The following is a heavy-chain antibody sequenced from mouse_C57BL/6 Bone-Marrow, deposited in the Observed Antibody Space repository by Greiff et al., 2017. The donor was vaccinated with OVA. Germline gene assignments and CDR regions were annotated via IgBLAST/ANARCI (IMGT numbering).Heavy chain of an antibody. CDR2: IYPGGGYT. CDR3: ARRGDDYDEGFDY. Sequence: VQRVESGAELVRPGTSVKMSCKASGYTFTNYWIGWAKQRPGHGLEWIGDIYPGGGYTNYNEKFKGKATLTADKSSSTAYMQFSSLTSEDSAIYYCARRGDDYDEGFDYWGQGTTLTVSS. D-gene: IGHD2-4*01. CDR1: GYTFTNYW. V-gene: IGHV1-63*01. J-gene: IGHJ2*01.